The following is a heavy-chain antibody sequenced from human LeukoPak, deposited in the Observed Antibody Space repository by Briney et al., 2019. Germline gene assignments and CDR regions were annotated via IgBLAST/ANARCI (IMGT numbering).Heavy chain of an antibody. V-gene: IGHV3-48*03. CDR3: ARSTPSDFYFDY. D-gene: IGHD2-2*01. CDR2: ISGSNTI. J-gene: IGHJ4*02. Sequence: PGGSLRLSCAASGFTFSNSEMNWVRRPSGKGLEWVPYISGSNTIYYADSVKGRFTISRDNAKNSLHLQMNNLRAEDTAVYYCARSTPSDFYFDYWGQGTLVTVSS. CDR1: GFTFSNSE.